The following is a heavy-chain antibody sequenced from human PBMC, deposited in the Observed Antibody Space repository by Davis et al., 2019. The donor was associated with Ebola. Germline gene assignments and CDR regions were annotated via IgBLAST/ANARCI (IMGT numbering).Heavy chain of an antibody. Sequence: MPSETLSLTCTVSGGSITFHYWSWIRQPPGKGLEWIGYIYYSGSTNYNPSLKSRVTISVDTSKNQFSLKLSSVTAADTAVYYCANLIADSTGRDYWGQGTLVTVSS. V-gene: IGHV4-59*11. CDR1: GGSITFHY. CDR3: ANLIADSTGRDY. D-gene: IGHD3-16*01. CDR2: IYYSGST. J-gene: IGHJ4*02.